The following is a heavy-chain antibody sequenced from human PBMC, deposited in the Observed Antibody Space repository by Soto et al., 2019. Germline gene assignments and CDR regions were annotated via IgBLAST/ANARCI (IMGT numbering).Heavy chain of an antibody. Sequence: GGSLRLSCAGSGFTFRSYSMNWVRQAPGKGLEWVSSISSSSSYIYYADSVKGRFTISRDNAKNSLYLQMNSLRAEDTAVYYCARADTFTVYPVYWGQATPITVSS. CDR3: ARADTFTVYPVY. CDR1: GFTFRSYS. D-gene: IGHD3-22*01. CDR2: ISSSSSYI. J-gene: IGHJ4*02. V-gene: IGHV3-21*01.